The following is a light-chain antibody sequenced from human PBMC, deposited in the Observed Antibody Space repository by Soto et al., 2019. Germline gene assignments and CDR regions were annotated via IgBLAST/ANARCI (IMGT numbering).Light chain of an antibody. CDR1: NSDVGGYNL. J-gene: IGLJ1*01. CDR3: TSYTSTSSDV. Sequence: QSMLTQPASVSVSPWWSTTISCAPRNSDVGGYNLVFLYQQHAHTARRPLIHEVSTRPSGVSNRFSGSKSGSTASLTISGLQAEDEADYYCTSYTSTSSDVLGTGTKGTVL. CDR2: EVS. V-gene: IGLV2-14*01.